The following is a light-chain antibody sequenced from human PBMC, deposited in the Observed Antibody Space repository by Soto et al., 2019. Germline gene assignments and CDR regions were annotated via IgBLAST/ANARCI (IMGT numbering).Light chain of an antibody. CDR3: QSYDGRDVV. CDR2: EDD. Sequence: NFMLTQPHSVSASPGKTVTISCTRSSGSIASKDVQWYQQRPGSSPNTVIYEDDQRPSGVPDRFSGSIDSSSNSASLTISGLKTDDEADYYCQSYDGRDVVFGGGTKLTVL. J-gene: IGLJ2*01. V-gene: IGLV6-57*01. CDR1: SGSIASKD.